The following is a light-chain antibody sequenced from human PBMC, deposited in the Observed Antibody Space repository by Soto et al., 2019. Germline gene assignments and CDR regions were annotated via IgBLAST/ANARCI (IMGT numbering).Light chain of an antibody. CDR2: AAS. Sequence: ETVTTPSPFTLSVYPWDTATLSCRASQRVSNHFAWYQQKPGQAPRLLIYAASTRAAGVPVRFSGSGSETEFTLTIRSLQSEDFALYYCHQYNKWPWTVGQVTKVDI. CDR1: QRVSNH. CDR3: HQYNKWPWT. V-gene: IGKV3-15*01. J-gene: IGKJ1*01.